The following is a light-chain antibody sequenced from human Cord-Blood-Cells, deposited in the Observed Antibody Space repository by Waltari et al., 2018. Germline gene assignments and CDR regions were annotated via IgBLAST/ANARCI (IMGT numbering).Light chain of an antibody. CDR1: SSNIGSNY. CDR2: RNN. V-gene: IGLV1-47*01. CDR3: AAWDDSLSGWV. Sequence: QSVLTQPPSASGPPGQRVTISCSGSSSNIGSNYVYWYQHPPGTAPKLLIYRNNQRPSGVPDRFSGSKSGTSASLAISGLRSEDEADYYCAAWDDSLSGWVFGGGTKLTVL. J-gene: IGLJ3*02.